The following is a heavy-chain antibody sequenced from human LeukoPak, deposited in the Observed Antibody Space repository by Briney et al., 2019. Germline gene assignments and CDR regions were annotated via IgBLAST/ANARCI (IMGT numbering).Heavy chain of an antibody. D-gene: IGHD6-25*01. CDR2: IYYSGST. CDR1: GGSISSYY. V-gene: IGHV4-59*01. CDR3: AAAAANYYYYGMDV. J-gene: IGHJ6*02. Sequence: PGETLSLTCTVSGGSISSYYWSWIRQPPGKGLEWIGYIYYSGSTNYNPSLKSRVTISVDTSKNQFSLKLSSVTAADTAVYYCAAAAANYYYYGMDVWGQGTSATVSS.